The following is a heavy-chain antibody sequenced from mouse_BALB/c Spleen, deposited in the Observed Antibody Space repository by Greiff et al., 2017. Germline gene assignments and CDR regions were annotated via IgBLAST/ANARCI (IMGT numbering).Heavy chain of an antibody. J-gene: IGHJ2*01. Sequence: EVQLQESGAELVKPGASVKLSCTASGFNIKDTYMHWVKQRPEQGLEWIGRIDPANGNTKYDPKFQGKATITADTSSNTAYLQLSSLTSEDTAVYYCAREGEAYGSSYFGYWGQGTTLTVSS. V-gene: IGHV14-3*02. CDR2: IDPANGNT. CDR3: AREGEAYGSSYFGY. D-gene: IGHD1-1*01. CDR1: GFNIKDTY.